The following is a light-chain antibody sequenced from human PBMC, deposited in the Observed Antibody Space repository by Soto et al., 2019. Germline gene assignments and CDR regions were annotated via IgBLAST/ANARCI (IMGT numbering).Light chain of an antibody. CDR1: SSDVGGSNY. Sequence: QSALTQPASVSGSPGQSITISCTGTSSDVGGSNYVSWYQQHPGKAPKLMIYDVNNRPSGISNRFSGPKSGNTASLTISGLQAEDEADYYCSSYRSSSNLVFGGGTKLTVL. J-gene: IGLJ2*01. CDR3: SSYRSSSNLV. V-gene: IGLV2-14*01. CDR2: DVN.